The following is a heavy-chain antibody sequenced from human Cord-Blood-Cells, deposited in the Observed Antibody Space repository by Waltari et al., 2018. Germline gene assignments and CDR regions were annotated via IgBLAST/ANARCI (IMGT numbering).Heavy chain of an antibody. V-gene: IGHV4-34*01. CDR1: GGSFSGYY. J-gene: IGHJ2*01. D-gene: IGHD6-19*01. Sequence: QVQLQQWGAGLLKPSETLSPTCAVYGGSFSGYYWSWIRQPPGKGLEWIGEINHSGSTNYNPSLKSRVTISVDTSKNQFSLKLSSVTAADTAVYYCARGPHRAGVRLWYFDLWGRGTLVTVSS. CDR2: INHSGST. CDR3: ARGPHRAGVRLWYFDL.